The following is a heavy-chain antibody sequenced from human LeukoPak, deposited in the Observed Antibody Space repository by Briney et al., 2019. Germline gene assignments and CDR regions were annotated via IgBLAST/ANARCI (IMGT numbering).Heavy chain of an antibody. V-gene: IGHV4-34*01. CDR3: ARGRDGWPYWYFDL. J-gene: IGHJ2*01. D-gene: IGHD5-24*01. CDR2: INHSGST. Sequence: SETLSLTCAVYGGSFSGYYWSWIRQPPGKGLEWIGEINHSGSTNYNPSLKSRVTISVDASKNQFSLKLSSVTAADTAVYYCARGRDGWPYWYFDLWGRGTLVTVSS. CDR1: GGSFSGYY.